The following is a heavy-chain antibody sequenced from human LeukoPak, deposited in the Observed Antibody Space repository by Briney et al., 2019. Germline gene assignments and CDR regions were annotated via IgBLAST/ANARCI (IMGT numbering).Heavy chain of an antibody. D-gene: IGHD2-21*02. Sequence: ASETLSLTCTVSGGSISSYYWSWIRQPPGKGLEWIGYVFNSGRTNYNPSLRSRVTMSVDTSKNQFSLKLSSLTAADTAVYYCAGRQHTVVVTATRGSFDMWGQGTKVTVSS. V-gene: IGHV4-59*01. CDR1: GGSISSYY. CDR3: AGRQHTVVVTATRGSFDM. CDR2: VFNSGRT. J-gene: IGHJ3*02.